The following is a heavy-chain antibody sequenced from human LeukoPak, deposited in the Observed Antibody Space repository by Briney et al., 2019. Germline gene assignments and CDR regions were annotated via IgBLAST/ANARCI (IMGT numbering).Heavy chain of an antibody. D-gene: IGHD3-9*01. V-gene: IGHV3-30-3*01. CDR1: GFTFSSYA. J-gene: IGHJ4*02. Sequence: GSLRPSFAASGFTFSSYAMHWVRQAPGKGLEWVAVISYDGSNKYYADSVKGRFTISRDNSKNTLYLQMNSLRAEDTAVYYCARVDEYDILTGSTAPFDYWGQGTLVTVSS. CDR3: ARVDEYDILTGSTAPFDY. CDR2: ISYDGSNK.